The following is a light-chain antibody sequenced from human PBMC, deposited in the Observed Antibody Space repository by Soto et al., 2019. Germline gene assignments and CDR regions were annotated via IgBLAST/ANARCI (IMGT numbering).Light chain of an antibody. CDR1: QSVSSSF. Sequence: EIVLTQSPGTLSLSPGERATLSCRASQSVSSSFLAWYQRKPGQAPRLLIFAASSRASGIPARFSGSGSGTDFTLTISRLEPEDFALYYCQQYGNSPPTFGQGTKLEIK. CDR2: AAS. V-gene: IGKV3-20*01. CDR3: QQYGNSPPT. J-gene: IGKJ2*01.